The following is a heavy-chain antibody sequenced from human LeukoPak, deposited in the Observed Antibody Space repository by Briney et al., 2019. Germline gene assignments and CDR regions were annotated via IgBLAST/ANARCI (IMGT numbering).Heavy chain of an antibody. Sequence: GASVKVSCKASGGTFSSYAISWVRQAPGQGLEWMGGIIPIFGTANYAQKFQGRVTITADESTSTAYMELSSLRSEDTAVYYCARKASMEDYYYMDVWGKGTTVTVSS. CDR2: IIPIFGTA. CDR1: GGTFSSYA. CDR3: ARKASMEDYYYMDV. D-gene: IGHD1-1*01. V-gene: IGHV1-69*13. J-gene: IGHJ6*03.